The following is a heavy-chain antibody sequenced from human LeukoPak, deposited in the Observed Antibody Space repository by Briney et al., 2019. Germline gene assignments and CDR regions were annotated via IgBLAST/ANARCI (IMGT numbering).Heavy chain of an antibody. CDR3: AKVLNANDYYYYMDV. CDR1: GFTFDDYA. J-gene: IGHJ6*03. V-gene: IGHV3-43*02. CDR2: ISGDGGST. Sequence: GGSLRLSXAASGFTFDDYAMHWVRQAPEKGLEWVSLISGDGGSTYYADSVKGRFTISRDNSKNSLYLQMNSLRTEDTALYYCAKVLNANDYYYYMDVWGKGTTVTVSS.